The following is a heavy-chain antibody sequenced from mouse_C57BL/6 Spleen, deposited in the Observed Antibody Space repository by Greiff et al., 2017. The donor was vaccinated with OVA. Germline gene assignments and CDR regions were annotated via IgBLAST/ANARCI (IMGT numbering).Heavy chain of an antibody. CDR1: GYSITSGYY. D-gene: IGHD3-2*02. CDR3: AREDSSDPGAMDY. Sequence: DVHLVESGPGLVKPSQSLSLTCSVTGYSITSGYYWNWIRQFPGNKLEWMGYISYDGSNNYNPSLKNRISITRDTSKNQFFLKLNSVTTEDTATYYCAREDSSDPGAMDYWGQGTSVTVSS. J-gene: IGHJ4*01. V-gene: IGHV3-6*01. CDR2: ISYDGSN.